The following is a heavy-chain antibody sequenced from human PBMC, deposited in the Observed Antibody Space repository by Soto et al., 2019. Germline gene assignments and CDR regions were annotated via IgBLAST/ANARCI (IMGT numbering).Heavy chain of an antibody. D-gene: IGHD5-12*01. CDR3: ARPLAWRWLQLNYFDY. CDR2: ISAYNGNT. V-gene: IGHV1-18*04. J-gene: IGHJ4*02. CDR1: GYTFTSYG. Sequence: GASVKVSCKASGYTFTSYGISWVRQAPGQGLEWMGWISAYNGNTNYAQKLQGRVTMTTDTSTSTAYMELRSLRSDDTAVYYCARPLAWRWLQLNYFDYWGQGTLVTVSS.